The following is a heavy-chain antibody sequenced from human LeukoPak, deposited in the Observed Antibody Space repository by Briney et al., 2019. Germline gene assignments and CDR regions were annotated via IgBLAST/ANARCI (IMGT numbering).Heavy chain of an antibody. J-gene: IGHJ4*02. D-gene: IGHD6-6*01. CDR2: ISYDGSNK. CDR1: GFTFSSYA. Sequence: GRSLRLSCAASGFTFSSYAMHWVRQAPGKGLEWVAVISYDGSNKYYADSVKGRFTISRDNSKNTLYLQMNSLRAEDTAVYYCAKLLTVYSSSPDDYWGQGTLVTVSS. CDR3: AKLLTVYSSSPDDY. V-gene: IGHV3-30-3*02.